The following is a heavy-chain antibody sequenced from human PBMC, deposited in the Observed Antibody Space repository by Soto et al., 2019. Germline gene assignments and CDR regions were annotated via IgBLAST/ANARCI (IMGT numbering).Heavy chain of an antibody. CDR2: VNHSGST. CDR3: ARKYRPYYGSGSPYGMDV. Sequence: QVQLQQWGAELLKPSETLSLTCGVYGGSFSGYYWSWIRQPPGKGLEWIGEVNHSGSTNYNPSLKSRVTISVHTSKNQFPLKLSSVTAADTALYYCARKYRPYYGSGSPYGMDVWGQGTTVTVSS. V-gene: IGHV4-34*01. J-gene: IGHJ6*02. CDR1: GGSFSGYY. D-gene: IGHD3-10*01.